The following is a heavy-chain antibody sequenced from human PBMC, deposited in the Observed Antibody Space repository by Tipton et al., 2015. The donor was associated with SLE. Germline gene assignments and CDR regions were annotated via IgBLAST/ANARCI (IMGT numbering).Heavy chain of an antibody. V-gene: IGHV3-48*01. D-gene: IGHD3-16*01. J-gene: IGHJ4*02. CDR2: ISSSSSTI. CDR1: GFTFSTYS. Sequence: SLRLSCAASGFTFSTYSMNWVRQAPGKGLGWGSYISSSSSTIYYADSVKGRFTISRDNAKNSLYLQMNSLRAEDTAVYYCARELGGIDYWGQGTLVTVSS. CDR3: ARELGGIDY.